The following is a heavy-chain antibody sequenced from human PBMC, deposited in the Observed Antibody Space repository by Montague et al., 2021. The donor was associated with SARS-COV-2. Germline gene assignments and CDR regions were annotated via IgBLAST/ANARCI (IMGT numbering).Heavy chain of an antibody. J-gene: IGHJ4*02. CDR2: INHSGTS. Sequence: SETLSLTCAVYGGSFSDYYWSWIRQPPGKGLEWIGEINHSGTSNYNPSLKSRVSISVDTSKNQFSLYLGSVTAADTAVYYCARGRQHFNMIVVVMTSGVYYFDYWGQGTLVTVSS. D-gene: IGHD3-22*01. CDR1: GGSFSDYY. V-gene: IGHV4-34*01. CDR3: ARGRQHFNMIVVVMTSGVYYFDY.